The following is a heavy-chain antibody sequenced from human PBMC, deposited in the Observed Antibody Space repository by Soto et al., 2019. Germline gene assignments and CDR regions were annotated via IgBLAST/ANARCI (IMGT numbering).Heavy chain of an antibody. CDR3: ARGHCSSTSCYGWDYYYVMDV. CDR1: GFTFSSYW. J-gene: IGHJ6*02. CDR2: INSDGSST. Sequence: GGSLRLSCAASGFTFSSYWMHWVRQAPGKGLVWVSRINSDGSSTSYADSVKGRFTISRDNAKNTLYLQMNSLRAEDTAVYYCARGHCSSTSCYGWDYYYVMDVWGQGTTVTVSS. D-gene: IGHD2-2*01. V-gene: IGHV3-74*01.